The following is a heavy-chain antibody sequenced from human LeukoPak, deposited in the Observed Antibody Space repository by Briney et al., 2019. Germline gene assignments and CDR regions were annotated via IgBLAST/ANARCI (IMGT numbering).Heavy chain of an antibody. Sequence: ASVKVSCKASGYTFINYAMHWVRQAPGQRLEWMGWINTGNGDTKYSQTFQGRLTITRDTSASSAYMELSSLRSEDTAVYYCARDLVSNYDILTGSIDYWGQGTLVTVSS. J-gene: IGHJ4*02. CDR2: INTGNGDT. V-gene: IGHV1-3*04. CDR1: GYTFINYA. D-gene: IGHD3-9*01. CDR3: ARDLVSNYDILTGSIDY.